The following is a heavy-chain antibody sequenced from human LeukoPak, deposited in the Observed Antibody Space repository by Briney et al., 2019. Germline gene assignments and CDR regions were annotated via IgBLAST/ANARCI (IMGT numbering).Heavy chain of an antibody. CDR1: GGSISSSSYY. CDR3: ARRVYYYDSSGYYYGGYDY. J-gene: IGHJ4*02. CDR2: IYYSGST. D-gene: IGHD3-22*01. V-gene: IGHV4-39*01. Sequence: SETLSLTCTVSGGSISSSSYYWGWIRQPPGKGLEWIGSIYYSGSTYYNPSLKSRVTISVDTSKNQFSLKLSSVTAADTAVYYCARRVYYYDSSGYYYGGYDYWGQGTLVTVSS.